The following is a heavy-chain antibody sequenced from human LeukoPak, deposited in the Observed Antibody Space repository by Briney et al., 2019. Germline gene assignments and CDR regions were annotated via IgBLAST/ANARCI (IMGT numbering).Heavy chain of an antibody. J-gene: IGHJ4*02. CDR1: GGTFSSYA. D-gene: IGHD3-22*01. CDR2: IIPILGIA. Sequence: SVKVSCKASGGTFSSYAISWVRQAPGQGHEWMGRIIPILGIANYAQKFQGRVTITADKSTSTAYMELSSLRSEDTAVYYCARVLAEDSSGYYQYYFDYWGQGTLVTVSS. V-gene: IGHV1-69*04. CDR3: ARVLAEDSSGYYQYYFDY.